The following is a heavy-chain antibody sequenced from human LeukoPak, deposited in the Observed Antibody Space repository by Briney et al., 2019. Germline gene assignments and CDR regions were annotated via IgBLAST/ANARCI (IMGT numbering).Heavy chain of an antibody. CDR1: GFTCSSYW. V-gene: IGHV3-7*01. Sequence: GGSLRLSCAASGFTCSSYWMSWVRQAPGKGLEWVANIKQDGSEKYYVDSVKGRFTISRDNAKNSLYLQMNSLRAEDTAVYYCARSGSKNSSSWYDAFDIWGQGAMVTVSS. CDR3: ARSGSKNSSSWYDAFDI. D-gene: IGHD6-13*01. J-gene: IGHJ3*02. CDR2: IKQDGSEK.